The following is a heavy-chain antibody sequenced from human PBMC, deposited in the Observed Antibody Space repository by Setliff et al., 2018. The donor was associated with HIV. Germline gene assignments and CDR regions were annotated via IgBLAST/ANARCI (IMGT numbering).Heavy chain of an antibody. CDR1: GFTFSSYT. J-gene: IGHJ4*02. D-gene: IGHD3-16*01. CDR2: IRSDGYTI. Sequence: HPGGSLRLSCGASGFTFSSYTMSWVRQAPGKGLEWVSYIRSDGYTIYYADSVKGRFTISRDNAKNSLYLQMNSLRDEDTALYYCARDLNWAFDYWGQGGLVTVSS. V-gene: IGHV3-48*02. CDR3: ARDLNWAFDY.